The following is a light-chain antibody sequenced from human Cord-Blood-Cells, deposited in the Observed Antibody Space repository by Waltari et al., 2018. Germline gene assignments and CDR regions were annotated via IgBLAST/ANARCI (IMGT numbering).Light chain of an antibody. CDR3: QQYNSYWT. CDR1: QSSRSW. J-gene: IGKJ1*01. Sequence: DIQMTQSPSTLSASVGDRVTITCRASQSSRSWLAWYQQKPGKAPKLLIYDASSLERGVPSRFSGSGSGTEFTLTISSLQPDDFATYYCQQYNSYWTFGQGTKVEIK. CDR2: DAS. V-gene: IGKV1-5*01.